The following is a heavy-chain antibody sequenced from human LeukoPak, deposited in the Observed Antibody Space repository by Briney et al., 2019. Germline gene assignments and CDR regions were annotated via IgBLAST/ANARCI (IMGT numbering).Heavy chain of an antibody. J-gene: IGHJ4*02. CDR2: MNPNSGNT. CDR3: ASAGLSEGSSGYRPYYFDY. Sequence: ASVKVSCKASVYTFTSYDINWVRQATGQRLEWMGWMNPNSGNTGYAQKFQGRVTMTRNTSISTAYMELSSLRSEDTAVYYCASAGLSEGSSGYRPYYFDYWGQGTLVTVSS. CDR1: VYTFTSYD. V-gene: IGHV1-8*01. D-gene: IGHD3-22*01.